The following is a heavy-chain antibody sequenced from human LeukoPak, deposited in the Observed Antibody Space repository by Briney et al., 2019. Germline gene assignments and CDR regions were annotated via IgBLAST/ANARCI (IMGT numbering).Heavy chain of an antibody. CDR3: AKGVVVVAAKYYLDY. CDR1: GFAFSNYG. J-gene: IGHJ4*02. CDR2: ITGSGGTT. V-gene: IGHV3-23*01. D-gene: IGHD2-15*01. Sequence: GGSLRLSCAASGFAFSNYGMNWVRQAPGKGLEWVSGITGSGGTTYYADSVKGRFTISRDNSKNTLYLQMNSLRAEDTAVYYCAKGVVVVAAKYYLDYWGQGTLVTVSS.